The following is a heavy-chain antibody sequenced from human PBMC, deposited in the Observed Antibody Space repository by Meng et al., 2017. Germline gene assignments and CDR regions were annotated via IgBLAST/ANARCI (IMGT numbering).Heavy chain of an antibody. CDR1: GFTFSSYA. Sequence: QVQLVEDGGGVVQPGRSLILSCAASGFTFSSYAMHWVRQAPGKGLEWVAVISYDGSNKYYADSVKGRFTISRDNSKNTLYLQMNSLRAEDTAVYYCVPTIGSGTHAGAFDIWGQGTMVTVSS. CDR3: VPTIGSGTHAGAFDI. V-gene: IGHV3-30*01. CDR2: ISYDGSNK. J-gene: IGHJ3*02. D-gene: IGHD3-10*01.